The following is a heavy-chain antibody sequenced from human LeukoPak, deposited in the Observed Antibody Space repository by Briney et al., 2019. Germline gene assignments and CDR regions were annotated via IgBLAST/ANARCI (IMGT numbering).Heavy chain of an antibody. J-gene: IGHJ4*02. CDR3: AREYNQHYYDSSGYYYDY. Sequence: PGGSLRLSCAASGFTVSSNYMSWVRQAPGKGLEWVSSISSSSSYIYYADSVKGRFTISRDNAKNSLYLQMNSLRAEDTAVYYCAREYNQHYYDSSGYYYDYWGQGTLVTVSS. CDR1: GFTVSSNY. V-gene: IGHV3-21*01. CDR2: ISSSSSYI. D-gene: IGHD3-22*01.